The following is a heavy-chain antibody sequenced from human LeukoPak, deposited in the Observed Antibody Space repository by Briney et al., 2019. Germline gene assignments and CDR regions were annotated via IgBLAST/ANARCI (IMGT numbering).Heavy chain of an antibody. Sequence: SETLSLTCTVSGDSISSNIYYWGWIRQPPGKGLEWIGSISYSGSTYYNPSLKSRVTISVDTSKNQFSLKLSSVTAADTAVYYCARLPEFHTGYSFYYMDVWGKGTTVTVPS. CDR2: ISYSGST. CDR3: ARLPEFHTGYSFYYMDV. V-gene: IGHV4-39*01. D-gene: IGHD3-22*01. CDR1: GDSISSNIYY. J-gene: IGHJ6*03.